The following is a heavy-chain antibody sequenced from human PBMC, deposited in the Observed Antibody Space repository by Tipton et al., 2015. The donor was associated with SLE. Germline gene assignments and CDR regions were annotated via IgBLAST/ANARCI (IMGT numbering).Heavy chain of an antibody. V-gene: IGHV4-4*08. Sequence: TLSLTCTVSGGSISSYYWSWLRQPPGKGLEWIGYIYTSGSTNYNPSLKSRVTISVDTSKNQFSLKLSSMTAADTAMYYCVRDPQGYYYDSRGYFDLWGRGTLVTVSS. D-gene: IGHD3-22*01. CDR2: IYTSGST. J-gene: IGHJ2*01. CDR1: GGSISSYY. CDR3: VRDPQGYYYDSRGYFDL.